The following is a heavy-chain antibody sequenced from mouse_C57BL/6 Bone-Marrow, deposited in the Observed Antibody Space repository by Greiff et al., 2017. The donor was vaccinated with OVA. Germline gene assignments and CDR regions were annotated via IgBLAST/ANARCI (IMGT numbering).Heavy chain of an antibody. CDR2: IDPETGGT. Sequence: QVQLQQSGAELVRPGASVTLSCKASGYTFTDYEMHWVKQTPVHGLEWIGAIDPETGGTAYNQKFKGKAILTADKSSSTAYMELRSLTSEDSAGYYCTRNFGFAYWGQGTLVTVSA. J-gene: IGHJ3*01. CDR1: GYTFTDYE. CDR3: TRNFGFAY. V-gene: IGHV1-15*01.